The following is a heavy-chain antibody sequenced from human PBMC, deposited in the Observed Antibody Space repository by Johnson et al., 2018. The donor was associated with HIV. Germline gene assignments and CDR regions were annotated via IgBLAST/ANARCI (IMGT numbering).Heavy chain of an antibody. CDR1: GFTFSSYA. D-gene: IGHD1-26*01. CDR3: ARGHSGRLPEIDAFDI. CDR2: ISYDGSNK. Sequence: QVQLVESGGGVVQPGRSLRLSCAASGFTFSSYAMHWVRQAPGKGLEWVAVISYDGSNKYYADSVKGRFTISRDNSKNTLYLQMNSLRAGDTAVYFCARGHSGRLPEIDAFDIWGRGTMVTV. J-gene: IGHJ3*02. V-gene: IGHV3-30*14.